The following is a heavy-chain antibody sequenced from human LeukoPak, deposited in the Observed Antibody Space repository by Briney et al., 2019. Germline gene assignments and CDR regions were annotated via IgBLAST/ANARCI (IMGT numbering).Heavy chain of an antibody. Sequence: TGGSLRLSCAASGFTFSSYAMSWVRQAPGKGLEWVSAISGSGGSTYYADSVKGRFTISRDNSKNTLYLQMNSLKTEDTAVYYCTAYLGYCSSTSCYPFDYWGQGTLVTVSS. D-gene: IGHD2-2*01. CDR2: ISGSGGST. CDR3: TAYLGYCSSTSCYPFDY. CDR1: GFTFSSYA. V-gene: IGHV3-23*01. J-gene: IGHJ4*02.